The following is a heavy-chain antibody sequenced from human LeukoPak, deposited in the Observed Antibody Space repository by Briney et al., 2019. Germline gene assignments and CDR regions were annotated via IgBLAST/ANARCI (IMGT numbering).Heavy chain of an antibody. CDR3: ARVALRYFDWWDY. D-gene: IGHD3-9*01. Sequence: ASVKVSCKASGYTFTGYYIHWVRQAPGQGLEWMGWINPNSGGTNYAQKFQGRVTMTRDTSISTAYMELSRLRSDDTAVYYCARVALRYFDWWDYWGREPWSPSPQ. J-gene: IGHJ4*02. V-gene: IGHV1-2*02. CDR2: INPNSGGT. CDR1: GYTFTGYY.